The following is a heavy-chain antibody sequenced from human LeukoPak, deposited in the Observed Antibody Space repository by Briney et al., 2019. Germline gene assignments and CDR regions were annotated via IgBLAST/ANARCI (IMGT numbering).Heavy chain of an antibody. CDR3: AKAGDSSGYYYDYFDY. CDR2: ISGSGGST. V-gene: IGHV3-23*01. Sequence: GGSLRLSCAASGFTFSSYAVSWVRQAPGKGLEWVSAISGSGGSTYYADSVKGRFTISRDNSKNTLYLQMSSLRAEGTAVYYCAKAGDSSGYYYDYFDYWGQGTLVTVSS. D-gene: IGHD3-22*01. CDR1: GFTFSSYA. J-gene: IGHJ4*02.